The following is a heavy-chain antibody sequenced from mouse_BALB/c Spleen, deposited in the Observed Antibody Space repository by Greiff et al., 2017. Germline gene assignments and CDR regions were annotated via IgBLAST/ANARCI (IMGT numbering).Heavy chain of an antibody. Sequence: EVKVVESGGGLVKPGGSLKLSCAASGFAFSSYDMSWVRQTPEKRLEWVAYISSGGGSTYYPDTVKGRFTISRDNAKNTLYLQMSSLKSEDTAMYYCARPYYGYAMDYWGQGTSVTVSS. CDR3: ARPYYGYAMDY. J-gene: IGHJ4*01. CDR2: ISSGGGST. CDR1: GFAFSSYD. V-gene: IGHV5-12-1*01. D-gene: IGHD1-1*01.